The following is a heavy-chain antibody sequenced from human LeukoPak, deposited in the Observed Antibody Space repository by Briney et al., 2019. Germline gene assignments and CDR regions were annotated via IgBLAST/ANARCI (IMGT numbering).Heavy chain of an antibody. D-gene: IGHD3-22*01. CDR1: GITFSTFA. CDR2: IWYDGSNK. J-gene: IGHJ4*02. V-gene: IGHV3-33*08. Sequence: PGGSLRLSCAASGITFSTFAMTWVRQAPGKGLDWVAVIWYDGSNKYYADSVKGRFTISRDNSKNTLYLLMDSLRAEDTAVYYCARNAYYDSSAYYVDYWGQGTLVSVSS. CDR3: ARNAYYDSSAYYVDY.